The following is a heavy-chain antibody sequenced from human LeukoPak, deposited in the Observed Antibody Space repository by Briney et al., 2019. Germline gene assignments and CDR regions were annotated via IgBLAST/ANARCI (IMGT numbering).Heavy chain of an antibody. J-gene: IGHJ4*02. CDR2: IWYDGSSK. CDR3: AREMGLNIVATFGY. CDR1: GFTFSSYG. D-gene: IGHD5-12*01. Sequence: GGSLRLSCSASGFTFSSYGMHWVRQAPGKGLEWVALIWYDGSSKYYRDSVKGRFTISRDNSKNTLYLQMNSLRDEDTAVYYCAREMGLNIVATFGYWGQGTLVTVSS. V-gene: IGHV3-33*08.